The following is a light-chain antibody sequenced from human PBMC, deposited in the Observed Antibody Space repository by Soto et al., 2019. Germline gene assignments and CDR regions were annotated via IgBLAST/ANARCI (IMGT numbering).Light chain of an antibody. V-gene: IGLV4-60*02. CDR1: SGQSNYI. J-gene: IGLJ2*01. CDR2: VQSSGKY. CDR3: ETWDINTQV. Sequence: QPVLTQSSSASASLRSSVKLTCTLSSGQSNYIIAWHQQQPGKAPRYLMKVQSSGKYDKGSGVPERFSGSSSGADRYLTISNLQFEDEADYYCETWDINTQVFGGGTKVTVL.